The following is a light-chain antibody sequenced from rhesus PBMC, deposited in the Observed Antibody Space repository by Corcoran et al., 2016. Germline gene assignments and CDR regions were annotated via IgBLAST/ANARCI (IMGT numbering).Light chain of an antibody. V-gene: IGKV4-1*01. Sequence: DIVMTQSPDSLAVSLGERVTINCKSSQSLLYSSNNKNFLAWYQQKPGQAPKPLSYWASTRESGVPNRFSGSGSGTDFTLTISGLQAEDVAVYYCQQYYSTPYSFGQGTKVEIK. CDR1: QSLLYSSNNKNF. CDR2: WAS. CDR3: QQYYSTPYS. J-gene: IGKJ2*01.